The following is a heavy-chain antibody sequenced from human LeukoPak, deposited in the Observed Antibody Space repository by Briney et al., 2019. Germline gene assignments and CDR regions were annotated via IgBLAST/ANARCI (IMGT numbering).Heavy chain of an antibody. Sequence: SETLSLTCSVSGGSISSSTYYWGWIHQPPGKGLEWIGTLYYTGSTYYNPSLKSRVTISVDTSKNQFSLKLSSVTAADTAVYYCACRVDTAMVIAYWGQGILVTVSS. CDR1: GGSISSSTYY. V-gene: IGHV4-39*01. J-gene: IGHJ4*02. CDR2: LYYTGST. D-gene: IGHD5-18*01. CDR3: ACRVDTAMVIAY.